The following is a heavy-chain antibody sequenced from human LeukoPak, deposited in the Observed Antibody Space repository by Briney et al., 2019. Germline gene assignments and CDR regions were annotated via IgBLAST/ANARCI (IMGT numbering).Heavy chain of an antibody. V-gene: IGHV4-39*01. CDR3: ARTSHSGYMVRGVLYYGMDV. CDR1: GGSISGDGYH. CDR2: VHYTGST. D-gene: IGHD3-10*01. J-gene: IGHJ6*02. Sequence: PSETLSLTCSVSGGSISGDGYHWGWIRRPPGKGLEWLGSVHYTGSTCYKTSLKSRLTVDMDTSKNQFSLRLRSVTAADTAVYYCARTSHSGYMVRGVLYYGMDVWGQGTTVTVS.